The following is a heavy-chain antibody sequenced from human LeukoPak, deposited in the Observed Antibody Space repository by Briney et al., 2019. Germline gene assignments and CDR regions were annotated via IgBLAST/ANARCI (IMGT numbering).Heavy chain of an antibody. J-gene: IGHJ5*02. CDR1: GGSISSGDYY. V-gene: IGHV4-61*08. CDR3: ARSSQNYCSSTSCYGSWLDP. CDR2: IYYSGST. Sequence: SQTLSLTCTVSGGSISSGDYYWSWIRQPPGKGLEWIGYIYYSGSTNYNPSLKSRVTISVDTSKNQFSLKLSSVTAADTAVYYCARSSQNYCSSTSCYGSWLDPWGQGTLVTVSS. D-gene: IGHD2-2*01.